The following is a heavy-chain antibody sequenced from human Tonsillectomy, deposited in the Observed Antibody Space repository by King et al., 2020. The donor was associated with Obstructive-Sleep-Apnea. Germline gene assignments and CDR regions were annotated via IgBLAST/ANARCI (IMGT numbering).Heavy chain of an antibody. CDR3: TRDTGDIVVVPASYYYGMDV. Sequence: VQLVESGGGLVQPGRSLRLSCTASGFTFGDYAMSWFRQAPGKGLEWVGFIRSKAYGGTTEYAASVKGRFTISRDDSKSIAYLQMNSLKTEDTAVYYCTRDTGDIVVVPASYYYGMDVWGQGTTVTVSS. J-gene: IGHJ6*02. CDR1: GFTFGDYA. CDR2: IRSKAYGGTT. V-gene: IGHV3-49*03. D-gene: IGHD2-2*01.